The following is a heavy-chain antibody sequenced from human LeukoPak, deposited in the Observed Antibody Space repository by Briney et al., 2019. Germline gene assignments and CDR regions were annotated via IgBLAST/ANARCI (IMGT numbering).Heavy chain of an antibody. J-gene: IGHJ6*03. D-gene: IGHD2-8*01. Sequence: SETLSLTCTVSGGSISSYYWSWIRQPAGKGLEWIGRIYTSGSTNYNPSLKSRVTMSVDTSKNQFSLKLSSVTAADTAMYYCARGGDCTNGVCSYYYYYYMDVWGKGTTVTVSS. CDR1: GGSISSYY. CDR2: IYTSGST. V-gene: IGHV4-4*07. CDR3: ARGGDCTNGVCSYYYYYYMDV.